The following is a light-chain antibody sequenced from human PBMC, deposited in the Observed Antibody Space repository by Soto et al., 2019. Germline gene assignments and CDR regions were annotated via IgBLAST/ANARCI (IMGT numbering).Light chain of an antibody. CDR2: GNS. CDR3: QSYDSSLSAL. Sequence: QCVLTQPPSVSGAPGQRGTIACTWSSSNIGAVYDLPWYQQLPGPPPYLLIYGNSNRPSGVPDRFSVSKSRTSASLAITGLQAEDEADYYCQSYDSSLSALFGTGTKVTVL. J-gene: IGLJ1*01. V-gene: IGLV1-40*01. CDR1: SSNIGAVYD.